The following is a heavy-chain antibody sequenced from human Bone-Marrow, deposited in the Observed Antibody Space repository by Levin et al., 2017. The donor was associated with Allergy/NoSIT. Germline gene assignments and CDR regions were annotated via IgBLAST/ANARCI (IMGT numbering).Heavy chain of an antibody. CDR1: GFSFSMYG. CDR2: ISYDGSNK. J-gene: IGHJ3*02. D-gene: IGHD1-26*01. Sequence: GGSLRLSCAASGFSFSMYGMHWVRQAPGKGLEWVAVISYDGSNKYYADSVKGRFTISRDNSKNTLFLQMNSLRAEDTAVYYCAKDLGEPVGGTSDDVFDIWGQGTMVTVSS. CDR3: AKDLGEPVGGTSDDVFDI. V-gene: IGHV3-30*18.